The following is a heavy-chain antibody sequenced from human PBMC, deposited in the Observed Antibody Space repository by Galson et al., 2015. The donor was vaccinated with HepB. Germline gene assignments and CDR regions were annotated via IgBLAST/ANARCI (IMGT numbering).Heavy chain of an antibody. CDR1: GYKFTSYY. V-gene: IGHV1-46*01. J-gene: IGHJ4*02. CDR2: INPSGGST. D-gene: IGHD3-10*01. Sequence: SVKVSCKASGYKFTSYYMHWVRQAPGQGLEWMGIINPSGGSTDYAQKFQGRLTMTRDTSTSTVFMELSSLRSEDTAVYHCARGVLLWDGSDYWGQGTLVTVSS. CDR3: ARGVLLWDGSDY.